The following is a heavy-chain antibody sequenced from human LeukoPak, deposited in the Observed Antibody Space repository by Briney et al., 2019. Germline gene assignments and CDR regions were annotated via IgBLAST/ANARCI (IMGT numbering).Heavy chain of an antibody. CDR1: GYSISSGYY. D-gene: IGHD1-26*01. CDR3: ARCEWELPRESYYFDY. Sequence: PSETLSLTCTVSGYSISSGYYWGWIRQPPGKGLEWIGSIYHSGSTYYNPSLKSRVTISVDTSKNQFSLKLSSVTAADTAVYYCARCEWELPRESYYFDYWGQGTLVTVSS. J-gene: IGHJ4*02. CDR2: IYHSGST. V-gene: IGHV4-38-2*02.